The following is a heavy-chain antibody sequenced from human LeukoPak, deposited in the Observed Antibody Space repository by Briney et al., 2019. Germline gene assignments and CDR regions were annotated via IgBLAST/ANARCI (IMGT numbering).Heavy chain of an antibody. D-gene: IGHD6-13*01. CDR2: IRASGGST. CDR1: GFTFSNYA. Sequence: GGSLRLSCEASGFTFSNYAMSWVRQAPGKGLEWVSSIRASGGSTYYADSVKGRFTISRDNSKNTLYLQMNSLRAEDTAVYYCARGRVAAAGSSVSWWFDPWGQGTLVTVSS. CDR3: ARGRVAAAGSSVSWWFDP. V-gene: IGHV3-23*01. J-gene: IGHJ5*02.